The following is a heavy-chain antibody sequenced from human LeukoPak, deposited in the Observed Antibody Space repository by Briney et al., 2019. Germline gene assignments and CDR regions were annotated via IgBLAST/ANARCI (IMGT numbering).Heavy chain of an antibody. CDR3: AGGWDYFDTSGYYYDLDH. CDR2: ITGTSTAI. CDR1: GFTFSNYW. Sequence: GGSLRLSCAASGFTFSNYWMSWVRQAPGKGLEWLSYITGTSTAIYYADSVKGRFTISRDNAKNSLYLQLNSLRAEDTAVYYCAGGWDYFDTSGYYYDLDHWGQGTLVTVSS. V-gene: IGHV3-48*01. J-gene: IGHJ4*02. D-gene: IGHD3-22*01.